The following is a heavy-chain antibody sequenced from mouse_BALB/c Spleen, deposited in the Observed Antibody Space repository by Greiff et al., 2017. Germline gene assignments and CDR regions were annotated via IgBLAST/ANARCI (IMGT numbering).Heavy chain of an antibody. Sequence: EVKLQESGGGLVQPGGSLKLSCAASGFTFSSYTMSWVRQTPEKRLEWVAYISNGGGSTYYPDTVKGRFTISRDNAKNTLYLQMSSLKSEDTAMYYCARWEYVNFDYWGQGTTLTVSS. CDR1: GFTFSSYT. V-gene: IGHV5-12-2*01. D-gene: IGHD2-10*02. CDR3: ARWEYVNFDY. CDR2: ISNGGGST. J-gene: IGHJ2*01.